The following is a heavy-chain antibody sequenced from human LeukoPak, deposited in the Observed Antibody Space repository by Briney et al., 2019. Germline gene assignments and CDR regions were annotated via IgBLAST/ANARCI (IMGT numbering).Heavy chain of an antibody. D-gene: IGHD1-26*01. J-gene: IGHJ4*02. CDR3: AREDSDSFCSDC. V-gene: IGHV3-23*01. CDR2: ISGTGGRT. CDR1: GFTFSSNG. Sequence: GGSLRLSCAASGFTFSSNGMSWVRQAPGKGLEWVSAISGTGGRTYYADSVKGRFTISRDDSKNTLYLQMNSLRAGDTAAYYCAREDSDSFCSDCWGQGTLVTVSS.